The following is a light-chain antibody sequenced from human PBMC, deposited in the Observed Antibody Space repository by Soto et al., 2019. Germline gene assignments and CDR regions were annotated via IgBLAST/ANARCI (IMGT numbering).Light chain of an antibody. V-gene: IGKV3-20*01. Sequence: EIVLTQSPRTLSLSPGESATLSCTASQSVRSNSLAWYQQKPCQAPRLLMFGASGRATGTPPRFSGRGSGTDFTLTISRLEPEDFAVYYCQQYGTSPLTFGGGTKVDI. CDR2: GAS. CDR3: QQYGTSPLT. CDR1: QSVRSNS. J-gene: IGKJ4*01.